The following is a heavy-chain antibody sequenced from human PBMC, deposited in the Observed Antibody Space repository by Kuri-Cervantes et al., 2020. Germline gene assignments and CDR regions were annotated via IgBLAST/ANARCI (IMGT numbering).Heavy chain of an antibody. Sequence: SVKVSCKASGYTFTSYYMHWVRQAPGQGLEWMGRIIPILGIANYAQKFQGRVTITADKSTSTAYMKLSSLRSEDTAVYYCASGGLQKDAFDIWGQGTMVTVSS. D-gene: IGHD5-24*01. CDR3: ASGGLQKDAFDI. V-gene: IGHV1-69*02. CDR1: GYTFTSYY. J-gene: IGHJ3*02. CDR2: IIPILGIA.